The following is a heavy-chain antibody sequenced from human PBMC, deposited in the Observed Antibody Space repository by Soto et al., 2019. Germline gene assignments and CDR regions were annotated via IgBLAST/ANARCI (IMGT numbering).Heavy chain of an antibody. J-gene: IGHJ4*02. D-gene: IGHD2-15*01. CDR3: VRQPGGVATPGDDY. CDR2: MNPSSGDS. CDR1: GYPFTAFD. Sequence: QVRLVQSGAEVKKPGASVKVSCEASGYPFTAFDINWVRQAAGQGLEWMGWMNPSSGDSAFAQRFQGRVTMNRTTSISTAYMELSSLTSDDTAVYYCVRQPGGVATPGDDYWGQGTLVTVSS. V-gene: IGHV1-8*01.